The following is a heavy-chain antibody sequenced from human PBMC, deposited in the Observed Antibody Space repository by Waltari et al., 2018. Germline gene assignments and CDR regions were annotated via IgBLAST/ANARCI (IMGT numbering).Heavy chain of an antibody. J-gene: IGHJ4*02. CDR1: GFICTTSW. D-gene: IGHD6-13*01. CDR2: INHDGSAK. CDR3: ATSRDAAGND. Sequence: EVNLVESGGGLVQPGGSLKISCAAYGFICTTSWMRGVRQAPGKWLEWLANINHDGSAKYYVESVKGRFTISRDNGENSLYLQMSSLRGEDTAIYYCATSRDAAGNDWGQGTLVSVSS. V-gene: IGHV3-7*01.